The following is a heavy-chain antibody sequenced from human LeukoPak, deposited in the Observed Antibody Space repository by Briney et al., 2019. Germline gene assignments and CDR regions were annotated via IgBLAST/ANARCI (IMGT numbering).Heavy chain of an antibody. CDR2: IIPIFGTA. CDR1: GGTFSSYA. D-gene: IGHD4-23*01. J-gene: IGHJ4*02. Sequence: ASVKVSCKASGGTFSSYAISWVRQAPGQGLEWMGGIIPIFGTANYAQKFQGRVTITADESTSTAYMELSSLRSEDTAVYYCARTRWRDYYFDYWGQGTLVTVSS. V-gene: IGHV1-69*13. CDR3: ARTRWRDYYFDY.